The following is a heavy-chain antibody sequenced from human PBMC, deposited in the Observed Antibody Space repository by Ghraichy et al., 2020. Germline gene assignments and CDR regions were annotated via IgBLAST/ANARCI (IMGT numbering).Heavy chain of an antibody. CDR1: GFTFSNYW. Sequence: GSLRLSCAASGFTFSNYWMSWVRQAPGKGLEWVANIKQDGSEKYYVDSVKGRFTISRDNAKNSLYLQMNSLRAEDTAGYYCATFYDILTGYYESNIDYWGQGTLVTGSS. CDR2: IKQDGSEK. CDR3: ATFYDILTGYYESNIDY. D-gene: IGHD3-9*01. J-gene: IGHJ4*02. V-gene: IGHV3-7*01.